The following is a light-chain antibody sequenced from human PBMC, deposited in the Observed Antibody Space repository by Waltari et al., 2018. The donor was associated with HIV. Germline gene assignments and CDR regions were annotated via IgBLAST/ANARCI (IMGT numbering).Light chain of an antibody. CDR3: QQDGQSQT. Sequence: YFAWYQQTPGLSPRLLSYRASYRATGVPSRFVGSGSGTDFTLTITTLDPDDFAVDYCQQDGQSQTFGQGTRV. CDR2: RAS. J-gene: IGKJ1*01. V-gene: IGKV3-20*01. CDR1: Y.